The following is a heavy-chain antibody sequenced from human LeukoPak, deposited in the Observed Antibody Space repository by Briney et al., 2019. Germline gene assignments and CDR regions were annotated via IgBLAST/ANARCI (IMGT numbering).Heavy chain of an antibody. J-gene: IGHJ4*02. D-gene: IGHD3-10*02. CDR3: ARAMFGESPEGADY. CDR2: IYPGDSDT. CDR1: GCLFTSYW. V-gene: IGHV5-51*01. Sequence: RGGAPKIFWKGAGCLFTSYWIGWVRQLAGEGLEGMGIIYPGDSDTRYSPSFHGQVTISPDKSLSTAYLQWSSLKASDTAMYYCARAMFGESPEGADYWGQGTLVTVSS.